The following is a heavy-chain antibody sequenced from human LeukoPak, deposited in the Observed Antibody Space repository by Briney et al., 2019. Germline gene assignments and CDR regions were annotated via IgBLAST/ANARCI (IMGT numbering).Heavy chain of an antibody. V-gene: IGHV4-39*07. D-gene: IGHD2-2*01. Sequence: TSETLSLTCTVSGGSISSSSYYWGWIRQPPGKGLEWIGSIYYSGSTSYNPSLKSRVTISVDTSKNQISLKVRSVTAADTAVYYCARTTEDCSSTSCYQYWFDPWGQGTLVTVSS. CDR3: ARTTEDCSSTSCYQYWFDP. CDR2: IYYSGST. J-gene: IGHJ5*02. CDR1: GGSISSSSYY.